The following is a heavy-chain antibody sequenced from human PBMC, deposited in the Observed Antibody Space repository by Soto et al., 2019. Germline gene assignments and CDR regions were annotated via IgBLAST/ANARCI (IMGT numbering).Heavy chain of an antibody. CDR1: GFTFSSYA. J-gene: IGHJ4*02. CDR2: ISGSGGST. CDR3: AKDGRQSVLLWFGELYDFDY. Sequence: GGSLRLSCAASGFTFSSYAMSWVRQAPGKGLEWVSAISGSGGSTYYADSVKGRFTISRDNSKNTLYLQMNSLRAEDTAVYYCAKDGRQSVLLWFGELYDFDYWGQGTLVTVSS. D-gene: IGHD3-10*01. V-gene: IGHV3-23*01.